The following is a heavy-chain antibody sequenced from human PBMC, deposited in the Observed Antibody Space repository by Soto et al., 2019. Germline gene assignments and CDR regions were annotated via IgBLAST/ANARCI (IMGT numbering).Heavy chain of an antibody. Sequence: QVQLVQSGAEVKKPGASVKVSCEASGYTFTSYSITWVRQAPGQGLEWMGWISAHNGNTKYAQKLQGRVTMTTDTSTSTAYMEVRSLRSDDTAVYYCARDTAMALPDAWGQGTLVTVSS. J-gene: IGHJ4*02. CDR3: ARDTAMALPDA. V-gene: IGHV1-18*01. CDR2: ISAHNGNT. CDR1: GYTFTSYS. D-gene: IGHD5-18*01.